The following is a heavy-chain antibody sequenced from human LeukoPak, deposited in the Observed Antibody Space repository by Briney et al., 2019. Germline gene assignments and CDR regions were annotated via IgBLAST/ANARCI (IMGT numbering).Heavy chain of an antibody. V-gene: IGHV4-61*02. Sequence: SETLSLTCTVSGGSISSGSYYWSWIRQPAGKGLEWIGRIYTSGSTNYNPSLKSRVTISVDTSKNQFSLKLSSVTAADTAVYYCARVPPPYYYDSSGYSDAFDIWGQGTMVTVSS. D-gene: IGHD3-22*01. J-gene: IGHJ3*02. CDR3: ARVPPPYYYDSSGYSDAFDI. CDR2: IYTSGST. CDR1: GGSISSGSYY.